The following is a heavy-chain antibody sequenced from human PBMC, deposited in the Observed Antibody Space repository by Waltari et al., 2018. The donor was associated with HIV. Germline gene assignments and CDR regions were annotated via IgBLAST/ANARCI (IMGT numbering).Heavy chain of an antibody. D-gene: IGHD3-10*01. J-gene: IGHJ5*02. CDR1: GGSISSYY. CDR2: VYSSGNT. CDR3: ARGGYGLGPRQIDP. V-gene: IGHV4-4*07. Sequence: QVQLQESGPGLVKPSETLSLTCNVSGGSISSYYWSWIRQPAGKGLEWIGRVYSSGNTNYNPSLKSRVTMSVDTSKSQFSLKLSSVTAADTAVYYCARGGYGLGPRQIDPWGQGTLVTVSS.